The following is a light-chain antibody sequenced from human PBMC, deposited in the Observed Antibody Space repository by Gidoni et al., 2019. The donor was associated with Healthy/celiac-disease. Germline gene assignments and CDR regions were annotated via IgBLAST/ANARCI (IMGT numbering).Light chain of an antibody. CDR2: AAS. Sequence: AIRITQSPSSLSASTGDRVTITCRASQGISSYLAWYQQKPGKAPKLLIYAASTLQSGVPSRFSGSGSGTDFTLTISCLQSEDFATYYCQQYYSYPPFTFGRXTKVEIK. CDR3: QQYYSYPPFT. J-gene: IGKJ4*01. CDR1: QGISSY. V-gene: IGKV1-8*01.